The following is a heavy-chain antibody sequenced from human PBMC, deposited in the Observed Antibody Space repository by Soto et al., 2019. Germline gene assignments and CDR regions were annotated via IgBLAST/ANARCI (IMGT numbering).Heavy chain of an antibody. CDR1: GFTFSSFT. D-gene: IGHD1-20*01. CDR3: ARGPISNFDY. J-gene: IGHJ4*02. CDR2: ISSTSNSI. Sequence: PGGSLRLSCAASGFTFSSFTMNWVRLAPERGLEWVSSISSTSNSIYYPDSVKGRFTISRDNTKNSLFLQMNSLRVEDTAVYYCARGPISNFDYWGQGSLVTVSS. V-gene: IGHV3-21*06.